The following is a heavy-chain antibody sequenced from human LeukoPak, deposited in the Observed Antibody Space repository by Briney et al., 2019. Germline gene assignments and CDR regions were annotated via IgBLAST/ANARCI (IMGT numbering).Heavy chain of an antibody. CDR2: ISSSGSTI. J-gene: IGHJ4*02. D-gene: IGHD6-13*01. CDR3: ARDDVAAAGTCPIHYFDY. CDR1: GFTFSDYY. Sequence: GGSLRLSCAASGFTFSDYYMSWIRQAPGKGLEWVSYISSSGSTIYYADSVKGRFTISRDNAKNSLYLQMNSLRAEDTAVYYWARDDVAAAGTCPIHYFDYWGQGTLVTVSS. V-gene: IGHV3-11*01.